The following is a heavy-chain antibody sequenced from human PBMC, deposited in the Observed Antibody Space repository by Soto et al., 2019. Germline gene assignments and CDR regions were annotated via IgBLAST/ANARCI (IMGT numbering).Heavy chain of an antibody. V-gene: IGHV3-23*01. CDR1: GFTFSGYA. CDR2: ISGSGLST. D-gene: IGHD3-22*01. Sequence: HPGGSLRLSCAASGFTFSGYAMSWVRQSPGKGLEWVSAISGSGLSTYYADSVKGRFTISRDNSKNTLSLQMNNLRDEDTAVYYCAKPPGSDYYSPYYFDYWGQGALVTVSS. J-gene: IGHJ4*02. CDR3: AKPPGSDYYSPYYFDY.